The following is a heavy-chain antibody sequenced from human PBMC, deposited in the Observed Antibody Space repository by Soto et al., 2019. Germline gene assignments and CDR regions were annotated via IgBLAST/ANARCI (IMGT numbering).Heavy chain of an antibody. CDR2: IHYSGST. CDR1: GGSITGYY. V-gene: IGHV4-59*12. Sequence: SETLSLTCTVSGGSITGYYWSWIRQPPGKGPEWIGNIHYSGSTNYNPSLKSRVTISVDTSKNQFSLKLTSVTAADTAVYYCARDKLTGLFDYWGQGTLVTVSS. D-gene: IGHD2-8*02. CDR3: ARDKLTGLFDY. J-gene: IGHJ4*02.